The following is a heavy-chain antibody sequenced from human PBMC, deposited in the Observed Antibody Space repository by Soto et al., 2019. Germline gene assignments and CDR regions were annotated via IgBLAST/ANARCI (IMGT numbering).Heavy chain of an antibody. CDR3: ARVKDSSGLDDY. D-gene: IGHD6-19*01. Sequence: SVKVSCKASGGTFSSYAISWVRQAPGQGLEWMGGIIPIFGTANYAQKFQGRVTITADESTSTAYMELSSLRSEDTAVYCCARVKDSSGLDDYWGQGTLVTVSS. V-gene: IGHV1-69*13. J-gene: IGHJ4*02. CDR2: IIPIFGTA. CDR1: GGTFSSYA.